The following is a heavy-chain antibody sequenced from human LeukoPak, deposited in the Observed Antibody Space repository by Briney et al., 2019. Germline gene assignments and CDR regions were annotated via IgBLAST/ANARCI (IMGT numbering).Heavy chain of an antibody. CDR1: GYSFTSYW. V-gene: IGHV5-51*01. D-gene: IGHD5-18*01. Sequence: GESLKISCKGSGYSFTSYWIGWVRQMPGKGLEWMGIIYPGDSDTRYSPSFQGQVTISADKSISTAYLQWSSLKASDTAMYYCARRDTAMAAGHMFDYWGQGTLVTVSS. J-gene: IGHJ4*02. CDR2: IYPGDSDT. CDR3: ARRDTAMAAGHMFDY.